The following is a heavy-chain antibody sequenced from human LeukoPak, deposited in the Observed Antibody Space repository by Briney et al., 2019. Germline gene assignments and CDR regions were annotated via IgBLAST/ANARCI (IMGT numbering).Heavy chain of an antibody. CDR1: GFTFSGSA. J-gene: IGHJ4*02. Sequence: GGSLRLSCAASGFTFSGSAMHWVRQASGKGLEWVGRIRSKANSYATAYAASVKGRFTISRDDSKNTAYLQMNSLKTEDTAVYYCTRLYDGSGTYYNGDYWGQGTLVTVSS. CDR3: TRLYDGSGTYYNGDY. D-gene: IGHD3-10*01. CDR2: IRSKANSYAT. V-gene: IGHV3-73*01.